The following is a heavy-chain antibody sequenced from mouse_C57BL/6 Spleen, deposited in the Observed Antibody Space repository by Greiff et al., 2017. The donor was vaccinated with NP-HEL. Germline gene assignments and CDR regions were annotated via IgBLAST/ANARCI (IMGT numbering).Heavy chain of an antibody. CDR1: GYTFTSYW. V-gene: IGHV1-52*01. CDR2: IDPSDSET. J-gene: IGHJ3*01. Sequence: QVQLKQPGAELVRPGSSVKLSCKASGYTFTSYWMHRVKQRPIQGLEWIGNIDPSDSETHYNQKFKDKATLTVDKSSSTAYMQLSSLTSEDSAVYYCARGVGPFAYWGQGTLVTVSA. CDR3: ARGVGPFAY.